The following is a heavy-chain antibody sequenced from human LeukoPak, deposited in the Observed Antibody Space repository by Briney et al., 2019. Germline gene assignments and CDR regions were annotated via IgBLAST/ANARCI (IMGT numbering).Heavy chain of an antibody. V-gene: IGHV3-23*01. J-gene: IGHJ4*02. CDR2: ISGSGGST. Sequence: GGSLRLSCAASGFTFSSYGMSWVRQAPGKGLEWVSAISGSGGSTYYADSVKGRFTISRDNSKNTLYLQMNSLRAEDTAVYYCAKEGKQWLVRGYFDYWGQGTLVTVSS. CDR1: GFTFSSYG. CDR3: AKEGKQWLVRGYFDY. D-gene: IGHD6-19*01.